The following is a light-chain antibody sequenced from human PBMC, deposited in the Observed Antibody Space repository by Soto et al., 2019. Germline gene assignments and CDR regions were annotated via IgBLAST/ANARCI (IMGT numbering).Light chain of an antibody. CDR2: KAS. Sequence: DIQMTQSPSTLSASVGDRVTITCRASQSISSWLAWYQQKPGKAPKLLIYKASSLESGVPSRCSGSGSGTEFTLTISSLQPDYFATYYCQQDNSWWAFGQGTKVEIK. CDR1: QSISSW. V-gene: IGKV1-5*03. CDR3: QQDNSWWA. J-gene: IGKJ1*01.